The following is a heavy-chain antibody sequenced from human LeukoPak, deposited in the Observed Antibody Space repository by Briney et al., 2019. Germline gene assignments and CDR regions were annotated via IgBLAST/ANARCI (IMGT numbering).Heavy chain of an antibody. Sequence: GGSLRLSCAASGFTFSSYSMNWVRQAPGKGLEWVSSISSSSSYIYYPDSVKGRFTISRDNAKNSLYLQMNSLRAEDTAVYYCARDSGDSSGYYDAFDIWGQGTMVTVSS. CDR3: ARDSGDSSGYYDAFDI. D-gene: IGHD3-22*01. CDR1: GFTFSSYS. V-gene: IGHV3-21*01. CDR2: ISSSSSYI. J-gene: IGHJ3*02.